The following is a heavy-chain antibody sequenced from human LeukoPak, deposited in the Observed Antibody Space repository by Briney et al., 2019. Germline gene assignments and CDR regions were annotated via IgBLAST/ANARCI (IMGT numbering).Heavy chain of an antibody. D-gene: IGHD6-19*01. CDR1: GFTFSSYG. Sequence: PGGSLRLSCAASGFTFSSYGMSWVRQAPGKGLEWVSAISGSGGSSYDAYSVRGRFTISRNNSKNTLYLQMNSLRAEDTAVYYCAKTQWPHAFDIWGQGTMVTVSS. J-gene: IGHJ3*02. CDR3: AKTQWPHAFDI. CDR2: ISGSGGSS. V-gene: IGHV3-23*01.